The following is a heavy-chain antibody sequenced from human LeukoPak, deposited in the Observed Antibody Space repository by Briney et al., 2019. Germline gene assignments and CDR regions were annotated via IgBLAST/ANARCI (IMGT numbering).Heavy chain of an antibody. CDR3: ARHGGGATRPYNWFDP. D-gene: IGHD1-26*01. V-gene: IGHV1-69*13. Sequence: GASVNVSCKASGGTFSSYAISWVRQAPGQGLEWMGGIIPIFGTANYAQKFQGRVTITADESTSTAYMELSSLRSEDTAVYYCARHGGGATRPYNWFDPWGQGTLVTVSS. J-gene: IGHJ5*02. CDR2: IIPIFGTA. CDR1: GGTFSSYA.